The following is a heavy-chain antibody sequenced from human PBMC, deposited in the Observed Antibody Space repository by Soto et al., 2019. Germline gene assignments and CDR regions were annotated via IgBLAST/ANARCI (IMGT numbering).Heavy chain of an antibody. CDR2: IVPIFGTA. D-gene: IGHD6-13*01. J-gene: IGHJ4*02. V-gene: IGHV1-69*13. Sequence: GASVKVSCKASGGTFSNYGISWVRQAPGQGLEWMGGIVPIFGTANYAQKFQGRVTITADESTTTAYMELNSLQIEDTAVYYCATAELPMSAAGPEYWGQGTLVTVSS. CDR3: ATAELPMSAAGPEY. CDR1: GGTFSNYG.